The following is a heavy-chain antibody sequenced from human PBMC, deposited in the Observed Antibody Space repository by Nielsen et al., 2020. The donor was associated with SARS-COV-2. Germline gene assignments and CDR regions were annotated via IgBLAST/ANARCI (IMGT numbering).Heavy chain of an antibody. CDR2: IYYSGST. V-gene: IGHV4-59*01. J-gene: IGHJ4*02. D-gene: IGHD5-24*01. Sequence: SETLSLTCIVSGGSIGSYYWNWIRQPPGKGLEWIGYIYYSGSTKYNPSLKSRVTISVEKSRNQFSLKVNSVTAADTAVYYCVRIGMATISVDYWGRGTLVTVSS. CDR3: VRIGMATISVDY. CDR1: GGSIGSYY.